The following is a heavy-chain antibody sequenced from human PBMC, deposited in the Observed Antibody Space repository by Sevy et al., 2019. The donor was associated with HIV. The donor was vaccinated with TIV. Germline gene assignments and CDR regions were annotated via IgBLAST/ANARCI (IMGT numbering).Heavy chain of an antibody. V-gene: IGHV4-59*01. Sequence: SETLSLTCTVSGGSISAYYWSWIRQPPGKALEYIGFIYYTGSTYYNPSLKNRVTISVDTSKNQFSLNLSSVTAADTAVYYCTRSPPVRSGDDSPNWFDPRGQGTVVTVSS. J-gene: IGHJ5*02. CDR1: GGSISAYY. D-gene: IGHD5-12*01. CDR2: IYYTGST. CDR3: TRSPPVRSGDDSPNWFDP.